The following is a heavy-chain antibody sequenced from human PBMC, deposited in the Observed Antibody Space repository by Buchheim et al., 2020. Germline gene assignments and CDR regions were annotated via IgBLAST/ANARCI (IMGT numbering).Heavy chain of an antibody. J-gene: IGHJ4*02. V-gene: IGHV4-31*03. CDR3: ASYYVGEGGRGY. CDR2: IYDNSGRT. CDR1: GASISSGAHH. Sequence: QVLLQESGPGVAKPSQTVSLTCTVSGASISSGAHHWAWIRQHAGKGLEWIGCIYDNSGRTYYNPSLQSRAYITVDTSKNQFSLKLTSATAADTALYYCASYYVGEGGRGYWGQGT. D-gene: IGHD3-16*01.